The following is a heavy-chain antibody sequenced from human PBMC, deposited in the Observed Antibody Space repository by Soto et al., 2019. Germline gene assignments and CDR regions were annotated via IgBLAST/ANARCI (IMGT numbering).Heavy chain of an antibody. CDR2: LIPLFRTP. V-gene: IGHV1-69*12. D-gene: IGHD3-3*02. Sequence: QVQLVQSGAEVKKPGSSVKVSCKASGGTFSSSAFSWVRQAPGQGLEWMGGLIPLFRTPDYGQRFQGRVTITADEPAGTVYMELRGLRSEDTAVYFCARDKGRQQLGGNYYYITDIWGQGTTVTVSS. J-gene: IGHJ6*02. CDR1: GGTFSSSA. CDR3: ARDKGRQQLGGNYYYITDI.